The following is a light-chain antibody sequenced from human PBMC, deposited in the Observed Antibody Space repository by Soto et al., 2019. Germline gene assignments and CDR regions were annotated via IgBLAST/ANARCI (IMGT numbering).Light chain of an antibody. Sequence: QSALIQPASVSGSPGQSITISCTGTSSDVGSYNLVSWYQQHPGKAPKLMIFEVTKRPSGVSYRFSGSKSGNTASLTVSGLQAEDEADYYCCSYAGSNTFVFGGGTKLTVL. V-gene: IGLV2-23*02. CDR1: SSDVGSYNL. CDR2: EVT. J-gene: IGLJ2*01. CDR3: CSYAGSNTFV.